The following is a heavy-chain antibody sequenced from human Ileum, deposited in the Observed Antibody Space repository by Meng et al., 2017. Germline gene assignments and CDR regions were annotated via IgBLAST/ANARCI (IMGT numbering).Heavy chain of an antibody. J-gene: IGHJ4*02. V-gene: IGHV3-23*04. CDR1: GFTFSNYA. CDR2: ISDSGRT. D-gene: IGHD5/OR15-5a*01. CDR3: AKDYEYSVMSG. Sequence: VVVVGCGGGLVKPGGSLRFSCVASGFTFSNYALTWVRQAPGKGLEWVAGISDSGRTYYADSMKGRFTVSRDNSKNTLYLQINSLRDEDTAVYYCAKDYEYSVMSGWGQGTLVTASS.